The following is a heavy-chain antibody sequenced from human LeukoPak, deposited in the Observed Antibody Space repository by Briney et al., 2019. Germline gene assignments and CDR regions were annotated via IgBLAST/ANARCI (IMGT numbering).Heavy chain of an antibody. Sequence: GGSLRLSCAASGFTFSSYAMSWVRQAPGKGLEWVSAISGSGGSTYYADSVKGRFTISRDNSKKTLYLQMNSLRAEDTAVYYCARSRGYSGYVDAFDIWGQGTMVTVSS. CDR2: ISGSGGST. J-gene: IGHJ3*02. CDR1: GFTFSSYA. V-gene: IGHV3-23*01. D-gene: IGHD5-12*01. CDR3: ARSRGYSGYVDAFDI.